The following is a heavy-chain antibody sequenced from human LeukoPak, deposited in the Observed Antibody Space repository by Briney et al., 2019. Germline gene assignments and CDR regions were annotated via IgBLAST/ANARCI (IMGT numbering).Heavy chain of an antibody. D-gene: IGHD6-19*01. J-gene: IGHJ4*02. Sequence: QSGGSLRLSCAASGFTFSSYEMTWVRQAPGKGLEWVSYISSGSGSSTYDADSVKGRFTISRDNAKNSLYLQMNSLRAEDTAVYYCARKQWLGFDYWGQGTLVTVSS. CDR1: GFTFSSYE. CDR2: ISSGSGSST. CDR3: ARKQWLGFDY. V-gene: IGHV3-48*03.